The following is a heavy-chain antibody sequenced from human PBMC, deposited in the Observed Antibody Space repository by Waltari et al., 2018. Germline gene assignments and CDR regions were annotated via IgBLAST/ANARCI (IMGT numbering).Heavy chain of an antibody. J-gene: IGHJ3*01. CDR2: IIPIYGRP. V-gene: IGHV1-69*12. Sequence: VHLVQSGAEMRKPGSSVKVSCKASGGTFGSYSIAWVRPAAGQGLEWLGGIIPIYGRPQYANNFQGRVTLTADASTTTVFLEMSGLRAEDTAIYFCARRDLGFAFDVWGQGTLVIVSS. D-gene: IGHD1-26*01. CDR1: GGTFGSYS. CDR3: ARRDLGFAFDV.